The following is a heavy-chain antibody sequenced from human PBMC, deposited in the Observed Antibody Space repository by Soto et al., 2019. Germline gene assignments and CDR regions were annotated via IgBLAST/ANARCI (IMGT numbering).Heavy chain of an antibody. CDR2: ISSSSSYI. CDR3: AREVNTAMVTLDY. V-gene: IGHV3-21*01. D-gene: IGHD5-18*01. Sequence: LRLSCAASGFTFSSYSMNWVRQAPGKGLEWVSSISSSSSYIYYADSVKGRFTISRDNAKNSLYLQMNSLRAEDTAVYYCAREVNTAMVTLDYWGQGTLVTVSS. J-gene: IGHJ4*02. CDR1: GFTFSSYS.